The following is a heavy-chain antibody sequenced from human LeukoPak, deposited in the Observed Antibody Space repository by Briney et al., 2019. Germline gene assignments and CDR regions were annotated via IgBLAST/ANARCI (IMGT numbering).Heavy chain of an antibody. D-gene: IGHD2-15*01. Sequence: ASVKVSCKVSGYSLSELSMHWVRQAPGKGLEWMGGFDSEGGETIYAQKFQGRVTMTEDTSTDTAYMELNSLRSEDTAVYYCATLYSNSFTLPHDAFDIWGQGTMVTVSS. CDR3: ATLYSNSFTLPHDAFDI. CDR2: FDSEGGET. CDR1: GYSLSELS. V-gene: IGHV1-24*01. J-gene: IGHJ3*02.